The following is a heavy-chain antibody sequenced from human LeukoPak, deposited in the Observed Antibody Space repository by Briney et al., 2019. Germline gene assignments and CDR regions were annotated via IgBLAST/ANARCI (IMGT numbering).Heavy chain of an antibody. CDR3: ARLKGSGGYYYGMDV. J-gene: IGHJ6*02. D-gene: IGHD1-26*01. CDR2: INHSGST. V-gene: IGHV4-34*01. CDR1: GGSFSGYY. Sequence: SETLSLTCAVYGGSFSGYYWSWIRQPPGKGLEWIGEINHSGSTNYNPSLKSRVTISVDTSKNQFSLRLSSVTAADTAVYYCARLKGSGGYYYGMDVWGQGTTVTVSS.